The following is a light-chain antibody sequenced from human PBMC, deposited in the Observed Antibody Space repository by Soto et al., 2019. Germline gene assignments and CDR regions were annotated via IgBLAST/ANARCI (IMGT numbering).Light chain of an antibody. Sequence: EIVMTQSPRTLSVSPGERATLSCRASQSVSNHLAWYQQRPGQAPMLLISGASTRATGVPARFSGSGSGTESTLTISNLQSEDFAVYYCQQYHSWWTFGQGTKVEVK. CDR2: GAS. CDR1: QSVSNH. CDR3: QQYHSWWT. V-gene: IGKV3-15*01. J-gene: IGKJ1*01.